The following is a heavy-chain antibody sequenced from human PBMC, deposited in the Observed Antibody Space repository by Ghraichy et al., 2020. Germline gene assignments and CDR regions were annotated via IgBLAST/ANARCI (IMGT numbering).Heavy chain of an antibody. CDR2: ISYDGSNK. J-gene: IGHJ4*02. V-gene: IGHV3-30-3*01. CDR1: GFTFSSYA. CDR3: ARVVGATTFDY. Sequence: GALRLSCAASGFTFSSYAMHWVRQAPGKGLEWVAVISYDGSNKYYADSVKGRFTISRDNSKNTLYLQMNSLRAEDTAVYYCARVVGATTFDYWGQGTLVTVSS. D-gene: IGHD1-26*01.